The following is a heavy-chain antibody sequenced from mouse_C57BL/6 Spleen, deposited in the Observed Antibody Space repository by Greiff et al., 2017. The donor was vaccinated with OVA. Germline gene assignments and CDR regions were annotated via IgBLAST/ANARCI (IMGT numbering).Heavy chain of an antibody. CDR1: GYTFTSYW. CDR2: IDPSDSYT. V-gene: IGHV1-69*01. CDR3: ARLPLYSNYDYYAMDY. J-gene: IGHJ4*01. Sequence: VQLQQPGAELVMPGASVKLSCKASGYTFTSYWMHWVKQRPGQGLEWIGEIDPSDSYTNYNQKFKGQSTLTVDESSSTAYMQLISLTSEDSAVYYCARLPLYSNYDYYAMDYWGQGTSVTVSS. D-gene: IGHD2-5*01.